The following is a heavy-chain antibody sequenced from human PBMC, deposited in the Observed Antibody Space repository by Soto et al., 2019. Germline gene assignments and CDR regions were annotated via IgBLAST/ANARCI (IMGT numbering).Heavy chain of an antibody. V-gene: IGHV1-18*01. J-gene: IGHJ5*02. D-gene: IGHD6-19*01. CDR2: ISAYNGNT. CDR3: ARERDSWGHSSGWPRTYNWFDP. Sequence: ASVKVSCKASGYTFTSYGISWVRQAPGQGLEWMGWISAYNGNTNYAQKLQGRVTMTTDTSTSTAYMELRSLRSDDTAVYYCARERDSWGHSSGWPRTYNWFDPWGQGTLVTVSS. CDR1: GYTFTSYG.